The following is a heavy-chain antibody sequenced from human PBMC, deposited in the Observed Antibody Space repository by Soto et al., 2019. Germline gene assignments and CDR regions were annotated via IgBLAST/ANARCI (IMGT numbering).Heavy chain of an antibody. Sequence: ASVKVSCKASGGTLSNSAISWVRQAPGQGLEWMGGIMPVFRTPDYAQKLQGRVTITTDTSTSTAYMELRSLRSDDTAVYYCARDLGQQLVDYWGQGTLVTVSS. V-gene: IGHV1-69*05. CDR2: IMPVFRTP. J-gene: IGHJ4*02. CDR1: GGTLSNSA. D-gene: IGHD6-13*01. CDR3: ARDLGQQLVDY.